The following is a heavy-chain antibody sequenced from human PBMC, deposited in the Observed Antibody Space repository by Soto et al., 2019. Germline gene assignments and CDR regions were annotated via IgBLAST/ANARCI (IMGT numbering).Heavy chain of an antibody. CDR1: GFTFSKYG. D-gene: IGHD3-10*01. V-gene: IGHV3-30*18. J-gene: IGHJ4*02. Sequence: HPGGSLRLSCAASGFTFSKYGMHWVRQAPGKGLEWVAVISYDGSNKYYSETVKGRFTVSRDKSENKLYLQINSLSAEDTAVYYCAKDELWFGESTSPDYWGQGTLVTVSS. CDR3: AKDELWFGESTSPDY. CDR2: ISYDGSNK.